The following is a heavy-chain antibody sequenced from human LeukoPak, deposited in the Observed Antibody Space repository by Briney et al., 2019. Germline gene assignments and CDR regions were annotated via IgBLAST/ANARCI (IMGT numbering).Heavy chain of an antibody. CDR3: ARANYYDRSGYSRGAFDI. Sequence: SETLSLTCTVSGYSISSGYYWGWIRQPPGKGLEWIGSIYHSGNTYYNPSLKSRVTISVDTSKNQFSLRLTSVTAADTAVYYCARANYYDRSGYSRGAFDIWGQGTMVIVSS. V-gene: IGHV4-38-2*02. D-gene: IGHD3-22*01. CDR2: IYHSGNT. CDR1: GYSISSGYY. J-gene: IGHJ3*02.